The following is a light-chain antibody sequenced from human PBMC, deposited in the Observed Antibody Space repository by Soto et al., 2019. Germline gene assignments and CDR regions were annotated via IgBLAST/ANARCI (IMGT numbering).Light chain of an antibody. Sequence: DIEIAPSPSSVAAWIGDRVTITCRARQGISSWLAWYQQNPGKAAKILIDAASSLQSGMPSRFSGSGSGTDFTLTISIQQPEYCGTYYSQQANSFPLTFGGGTMADIK. CDR3: QQANSFPLT. CDR1: QGISSW. CDR2: AAS. V-gene: IGKV1-12*01. J-gene: IGKJ4*02.